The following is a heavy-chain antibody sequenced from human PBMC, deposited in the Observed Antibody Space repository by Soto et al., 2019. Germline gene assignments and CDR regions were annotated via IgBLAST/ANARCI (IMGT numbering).Heavy chain of an antibody. D-gene: IGHD3-16*02. CDR2: INPNSGGT. Sequence: ASVKVSCKASGYTFTGYYMHWVRQAPGQGLEWMGWINPNSGGTNYAQKFQGRVTMTRDTSISTAYMELSRLRSDDTAVYYCARGTRTRLTHSMITFGGVIVSMDYWGQGTLVTVSS. V-gene: IGHV1-2*02. CDR1: GYTFTGYY. CDR3: ARGTRTRLTHSMITFGGVIVSMDY. J-gene: IGHJ4*02.